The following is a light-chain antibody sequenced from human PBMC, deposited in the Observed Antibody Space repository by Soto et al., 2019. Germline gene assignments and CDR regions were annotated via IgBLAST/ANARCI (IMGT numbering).Light chain of an antibody. V-gene: IGLV1-44*01. CDR1: SSNIGSYT. CDR3: AVWDDSLNGRV. Sequence: QSVLTQPPSASGTHGQTVTISCSGSSSNIGSYTVSWYQQLPGTAPKLLIYGNNQRPSGVPDRFSGSKSGTSVSLAISGLQSEDEADYFCAVWDDSLNGRVFGGGTKVTVL. CDR2: GNN. J-gene: IGLJ3*02.